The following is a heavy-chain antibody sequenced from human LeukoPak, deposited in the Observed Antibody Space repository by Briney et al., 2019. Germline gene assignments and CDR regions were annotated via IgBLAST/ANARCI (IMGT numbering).Heavy chain of an antibody. CDR2: INTNTGNP. CDR3: ARDRRSGYYPNWYFDL. CDR1: GYTFTSYA. Sequence: HRASVKVSCKASGYTFTSYAMNWVRQAPGQGLEWMGWINTNTGNPTYAQGFTGRFVFSLDTSVNTAYLQITNLKTEDTAVYFCARDRRSGYYPNWYFDLWGRGTLVTVSS. V-gene: IGHV7-4-1*02. J-gene: IGHJ2*01. D-gene: IGHD3-3*01.